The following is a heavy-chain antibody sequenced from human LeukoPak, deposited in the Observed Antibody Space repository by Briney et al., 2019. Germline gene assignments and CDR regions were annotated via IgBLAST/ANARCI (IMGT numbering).Heavy chain of an antibody. D-gene: IGHD5-24*01. V-gene: IGHV4-59*01. CDR2: IYDSGST. CDR1: GGSMSSYY. J-gene: IGHJ4*02. CDR3: AGGRWLQLPHY. Sequence: PSETLSLTCTVSGGSMSSYYWSWIRQPPGKGLEWIGYIYDSGSTNYNPSFKSRVTISADTSKKEFSLKLTSVTAADTAAYYCAGGRWLQLPHYWGQGTLVTVSS.